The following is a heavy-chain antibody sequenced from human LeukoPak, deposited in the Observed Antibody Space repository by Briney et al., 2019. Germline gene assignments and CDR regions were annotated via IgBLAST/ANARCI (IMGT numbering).Heavy chain of an antibody. J-gene: IGHJ4*02. V-gene: IGHV3-23*01. D-gene: IGHD3-10*01. Sequence: GGSLRLSCAASGFTFGTYSMSWVRQAPGEGLEWVSAISGSGITTYYADSVKGRFTISRDNTKNTLYLQMNSLRVEDTAMYYCAKDGSKSGLQRHFHSWGQGTLVTVSS. CDR2: ISGSGITT. CDR1: GFTFGTYS. CDR3: AKDGSKSGLQRHFHS.